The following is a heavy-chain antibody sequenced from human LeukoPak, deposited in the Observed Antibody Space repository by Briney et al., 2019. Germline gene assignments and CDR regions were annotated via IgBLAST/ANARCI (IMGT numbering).Heavy chain of an antibody. CDR2: INHSGST. V-gene: IGHV4-34*01. CDR1: GGSFSGYY. CDR3: ARAPSCSSTSCYVLGYYYYYMDV. J-gene: IGHJ6*03. D-gene: IGHD2-2*01. Sequence: SETLSLTCAAYGGSFSGYYWSWIRQPPGKGLEWIGEINHSGSTNYNPSLKSRVTISVDTSKNQFSLKLSSVTAADTAVYYCARAPSCSSTSCYVLGYYYYYMDVWGKGTTVTVSS.